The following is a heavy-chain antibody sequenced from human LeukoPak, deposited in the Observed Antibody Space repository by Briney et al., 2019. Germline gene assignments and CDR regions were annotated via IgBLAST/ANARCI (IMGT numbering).Heavy chain of an antibody. CDR1: GFIFYTNG. D-gene: IGHD1-1*01. J-gene: IGHJ4*02. Sequence: QSGGSLRLSCAISGFIFYTNGMNWVRQSPGKGLEWLATIAGGDESTYYADSVKGRFAISRDNSKNTVFLHMNSLRVEDTAVYYCARGVYWSLDYWGQGTPVTVSS. CDR2: IAGGDEST. V-gene: IGHV3-23*01. CDR3: ARGVYWSLDY.